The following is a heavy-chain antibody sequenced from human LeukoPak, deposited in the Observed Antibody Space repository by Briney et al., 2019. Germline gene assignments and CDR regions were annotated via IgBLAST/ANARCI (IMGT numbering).Heavy chain of an antibody. CDR1: GFTFSSYG. D-gene: IGHD6-13*01. CDR2: IRYDGSNK. V-gene: IGHV3-30*02. Sequence: GGSLRLSCAASGFTFSSYGMHWVRQAPGKGLEWVAFIRYDGSNKYYADSVKGRFTISRDNSKNMLYLQMNSMRVDDAAVYYCAKETLWQGSWYGAAGGGSNYWGQGTLVTVSS. CDR3: AKETLWQGSWYGAAGGGSNY. J-gene: IGHJ4*02.